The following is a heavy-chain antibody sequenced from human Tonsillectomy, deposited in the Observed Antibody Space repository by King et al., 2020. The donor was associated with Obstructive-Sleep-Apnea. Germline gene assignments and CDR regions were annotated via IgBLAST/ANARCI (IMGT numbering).Heavy chain of an antibody. CDR3: ASAPCGGDCYGFDY. Sequence: QLQESGPGLVKPSETLSLTCTVSGGSISSYYWSWIRQPPGKGLEWIGYIYYSWSTNYNPSLKSRVTISVDTSKNQFSLKLRSVTAADTAVYYCASAPCGGDCYGFDYWGQGTLVTVSS. V-gene: IGHV4-59*01. J-gene: IGHJ4*02. CDR1: GGSISSYY. D-gene: IGHD2-21*02. CDR2: IYYSWST.